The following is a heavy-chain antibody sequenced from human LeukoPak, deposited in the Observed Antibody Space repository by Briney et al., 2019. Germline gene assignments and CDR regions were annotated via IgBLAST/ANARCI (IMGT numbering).Heavy chain of an antibody. J-gene: IGHJ6*02. Sequence: SETLSLTCTVSGGSISSYYWSWIRQPPGKGLEWIGYIYYSGSTNYNPSLKSRVTISVDTSKKQFSLKLSSVTAADTAVYYCAGGEYSSSWASMDVWGQGTTVTVSS. CDR3: AGGEYSSSWASMDV. V-gene: IGHV4-59*08. CDR2: IYYSGST. CDR1: GGSISSYY. D-gene: IGHD6-13*01.